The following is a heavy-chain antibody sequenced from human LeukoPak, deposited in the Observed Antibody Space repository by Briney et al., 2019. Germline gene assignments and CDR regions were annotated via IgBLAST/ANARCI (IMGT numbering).Heavy chain of an antibody. V-gene: IGHV1-18*01. CDR2: ISAYNGNT. J-gene: IGHJ6*03. CDR1: GYTFTSYG. CDR3: ARGSPPYCSGGSCYSMYYYYYMDV. D-gene: IGHD2-15*01. Sequence: GASVKVSCKASGYTFTSYGISWVRQAPGQGLEWMGWISAYNGNTNYAQELQGRVTMTTDTSTSTAYMELRSLRSDDTAVYYCARGSPPYCSGGSCYSMYYYYYMDVWGKGTTVTISS.